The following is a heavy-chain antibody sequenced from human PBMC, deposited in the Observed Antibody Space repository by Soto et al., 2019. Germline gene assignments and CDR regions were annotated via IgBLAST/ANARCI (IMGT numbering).Heavy chain of an antibody. Sequence: QVQLVQSGAEVKKPGSSVKVSCKASGGTFSSYAISWVRQAPGQGLEWMGGIIPIFGTANYAQKFQGRVTITADESTSSAYMELSSLRSEDTVVYYCGRTMTMDYYDSSGWGYYFDDWGQGTLVTVSS. V-gene: IGHV1-69*12. CDR3: GRTMTMDYYDSSGWGYYFDD. CDR2: IIPIFGTA. J-gene: IGHJ4*02. CDR1: GGTFSSYA. D-gene: IGHD3-22*01.